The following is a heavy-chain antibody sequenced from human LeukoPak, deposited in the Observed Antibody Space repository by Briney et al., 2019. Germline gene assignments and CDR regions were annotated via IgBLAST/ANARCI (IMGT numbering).Heavy chain of an antibody. V-gene: IGHV4-59*01. Sequence: SETLSLTCTVSGGSMSSYYWSWIRQPPGKGLEWIAYIYYSGSTNYNPSLKSRVTISVDTSNNQCSLKLSSVTAADTAVYYCARRVGDKDYFDYWGQGTLVTVSS. CDR1: GGSMSSYY. CDR2: IYYSGST. J-gene: IGHJ4*02. CDR3: ARRVGDKDYFDY. D-gene: IGHD1-26*01.